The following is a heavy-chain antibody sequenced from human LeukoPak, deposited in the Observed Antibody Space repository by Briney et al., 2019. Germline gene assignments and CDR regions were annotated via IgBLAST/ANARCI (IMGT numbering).Heavy chain of an antibody. CDR1: GGSISSYY. CDR2: IYYSGST. D-gene: IGHD3-9*01. J-gene: IGHJ5*02. CDR3: ARSYYDILTGYLNWFDP. V-gene: IGHV4-59*08. Sequence: SETLSLTCTASGGSISSYYWSWIRQPPGKGLEWIGYIYYSGSTNYNPSLKSRVTISVDTSKNQVSLKLSSVTAADTAVYYCARSYYDILTGYLNWFDPWGQGTLVTVSS.